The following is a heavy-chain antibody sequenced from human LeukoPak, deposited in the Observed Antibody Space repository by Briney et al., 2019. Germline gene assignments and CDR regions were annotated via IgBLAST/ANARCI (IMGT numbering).Heavy chain of an antibody. D-gene: IGHD6-6*01. CDR3: ARGSIAARPYYYYYYMDV. CDR1: GGTFSSYA. Sequence: SVKVSCKASGGTFSSYAISWVRQAPGQGLEWMGGIIPIFGTANYAQKFQGRVTITTDESTSTAYMELSSLRSEDTAVYYCARGSIAARPYYYYYYMDVWGKGTTVTVSS. V-gene: IGHV1-69*05. J-gene: IGHJ6*03. CDR2: IIPIFGTA.